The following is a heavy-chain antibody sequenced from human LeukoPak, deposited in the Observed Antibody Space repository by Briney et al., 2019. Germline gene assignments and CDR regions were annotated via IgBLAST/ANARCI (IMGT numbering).Heavy chain of an antibody. CDR2: IKSKSDGETA. J-gene: IGHJ4*02. V-gene: IGHV3-15*01. CDR1: GFTFSNAW. CDR3: TTGGRDF. Sequence: PGGSLRLSCVASGFTFSNAWMGWVRQAPGKGLEWVGRIKSKSDGETADYTTAVKGRFTISRDDSKNTLSLQMNSLKTEDTAVYYCTTGGRDFWGQGALVTVSS.